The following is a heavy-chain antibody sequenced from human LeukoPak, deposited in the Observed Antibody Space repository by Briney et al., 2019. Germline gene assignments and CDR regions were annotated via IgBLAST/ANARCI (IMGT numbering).Heavy chain of an antibody. CDR3: ARARALRWPFDY. V-gene: IGHV3-33*01. D-gene: IGHD4-23*01. J-gene: IGHJ4*02. CDR2: IWYDGSNK. Sequence: GGSLRLSCAASGLTFGSYGMHWVRQAPGKGLEWVAVIWYDGSNKYYADSVKGRFTISRDNSKNTLYLQMNSLRAEDTAVYYCARARALRWPFDYWGQGTLVTVSS. CDR1: GLTFGSYG.